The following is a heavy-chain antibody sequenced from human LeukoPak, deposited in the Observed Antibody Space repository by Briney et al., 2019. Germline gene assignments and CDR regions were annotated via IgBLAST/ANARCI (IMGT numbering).Heavy chain of an antibody. Sequence: SETLSLTCAVSGGSISSSNWWSWVRQPPGKGLEWIGEIYHSGSTNYNPSLKSRVTLSVDKSKNQFSLKLSSVTAADTAVYYCAREGKYSSSWTNWFDPWGQGTLVTVSS. V-gene: IGHV4-4*02. J-gene: IGHJ5*02. CDR2: IYHSGST. D-gene: IGHD6-13*01. CDR1: GGSISSSNW. CDR3: AREGKYSSSWTNWFDP.